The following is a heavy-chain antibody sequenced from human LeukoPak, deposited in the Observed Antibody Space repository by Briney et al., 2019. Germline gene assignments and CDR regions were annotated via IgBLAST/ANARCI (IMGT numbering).Heavy chain of an antibody. CDR2: IKYDGSEE. J-gene: IGHJ1*01. Sequence: GGSLRLSCAASGFTFRTYWMSWVRQAPGKGLEGVAYIKYDGSEEYYVDSVKGRFTISRDNAKNSLYLQLNSLGAEDTAMYYCTRGAWDGHNYGWGQGTLVTVSS. CDR3: TRGAWDGHNYG. CDR1: GFTFRTYW. D-gene: IGHD5-24*01. V-gene: IGHV3-7*04.